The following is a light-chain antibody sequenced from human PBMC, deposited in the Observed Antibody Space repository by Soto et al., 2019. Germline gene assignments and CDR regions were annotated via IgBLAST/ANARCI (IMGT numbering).Light chain of an antibody. J-gene: IGKJ4*01. Sequence: DIQMTQSPSTLSASVGDRVTITCRASQSISRSLAWYQQKPGKAPKLLIYDASNLETGVPSRFSGSGSGTDFTFTISSLQPEDIATYYCQQYDNLPLTFGGGTKVEIK. CDR2: DAS. V-gene: IGKV1-33*01. CDR1: QSISRS. CDR3: QQYDNLPLT.